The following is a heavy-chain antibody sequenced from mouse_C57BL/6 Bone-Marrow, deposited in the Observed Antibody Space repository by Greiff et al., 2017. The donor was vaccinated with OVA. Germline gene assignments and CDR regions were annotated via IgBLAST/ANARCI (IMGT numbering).Heavy chain of an antibody. CDR2: IYPSSGYT. J-gene: IGHJ1*03. V-gene: IGHV1-7*01. Sequence: QVQLQQSGAELAKPGASVKLSCKASGYTFTSYWMHWVKQRPGQGLEWIGYIYPSSGYTKYNQKFKDKATLTADKSSSTAYMQLSSLTYEDSAVYYCARERYDYDWYFDVWGTGTTVTVSS. CDR3: ARERYDYDWYFDV. D-gene: IGHD2-4*01. CDR1: GYTFTSYW.